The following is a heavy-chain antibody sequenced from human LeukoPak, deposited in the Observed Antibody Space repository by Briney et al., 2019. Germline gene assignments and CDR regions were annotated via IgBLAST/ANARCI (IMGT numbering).Heavy chain of an antibody. J-gene: IGHJ4*02. CDR3: ARGLDSDY. V-gene: IGHV3-48*04. CDR2: ISSGSSTI. D-gene: IGHD2-2*03. Sequence: GGSLSLSCAASGFTLSNYRMNWIRQAPGKGLEWVSYISSGSSTIYHADSVKGRFTISRDNAKNSLYLQMNSLRAEDTAVYFCARGLDSDYWGQGTLVTVSS. CDR1: GFTLSNYR.